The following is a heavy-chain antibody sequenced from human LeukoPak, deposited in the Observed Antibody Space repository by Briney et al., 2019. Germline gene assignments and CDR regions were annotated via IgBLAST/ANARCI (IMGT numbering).Heavy chain of an antibody. D-gene: IGHD3-22*01. J-gene: IGHJ4*02. CDR1: GYTFTGYY. CDR3: AREVANYYDSAAFGY. CDR2: INPNSGGT. V-gene: IGHV1-2*02. Sequence: ASVKVSCKASGYTFTGYYMHWVRQAPGQGLEWMGWINPNSGGTNYAQKFQGRVTMTRDTSISTAYMELSRLRSDDTAVYYCAREVANYYDSAAFGYWGQGTLVTVSS.